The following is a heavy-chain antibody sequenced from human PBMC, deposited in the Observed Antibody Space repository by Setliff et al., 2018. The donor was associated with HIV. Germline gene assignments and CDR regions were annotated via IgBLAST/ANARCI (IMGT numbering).Heavy chain of an antibody. D-gene: IGHD3-3*01. V-gene: IGHV3-48*03. J-gene: IGHJ4*02. CDR3: ARDVSWRVRTYIDY. Sequence: GGSLRLSCAASGFTFSSSEMNWVRQAPGKGLEWVSYISSSSNTIYYADSVKGRFTISRDNAKNSLYLQMNSLRAEDTAVYYCARDVSWRVRTYIDYWGQGALVTVSS. CDR1: GFTFSSSE. CDR2: ISSSSNTI.